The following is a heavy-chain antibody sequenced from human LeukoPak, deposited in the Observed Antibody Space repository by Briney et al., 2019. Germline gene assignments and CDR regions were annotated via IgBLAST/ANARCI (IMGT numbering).Heavy chain of an antibody. J-gene: IGHJ4*02. CDR2: ISYDGSSK. D-gene: IGHD2-21*02. CDR3: ARAGVLTAILTFFDC. Sequence: PGRSLRLSCAASGFTFSTYAMHWVRQAPGKGLEWVAVISYDGSSKYYADSVKGRFTISRDNSKNTLYLQMNSLRAEDTAVYYCARAGVLTAILTFFDCWGQGTLVTVSS. CDR1: GFTFSTYA. V-gene: IGHV3-30*04.